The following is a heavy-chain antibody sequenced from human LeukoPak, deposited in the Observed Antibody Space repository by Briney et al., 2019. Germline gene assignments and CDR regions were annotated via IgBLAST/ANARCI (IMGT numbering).Heavy chain of an antibody. D-gene: IGHD3-16*01. CDR2: ISYDGSNK. J-gene: IGHJ4*02. CDR3: AAGWALPRDY. Sequence: GSLRLSCAASGFTFSSYGMHWVRQAPGKGLEWVAVISYDGSNKYYADSVKGRFTISRDNSKNTLYLQMNSLRAEDTAVYYCAAGWALPRDYWGQGTLVTVSS. CDR1: GFTFSSYG. V-gene: IGHV3-30*03.